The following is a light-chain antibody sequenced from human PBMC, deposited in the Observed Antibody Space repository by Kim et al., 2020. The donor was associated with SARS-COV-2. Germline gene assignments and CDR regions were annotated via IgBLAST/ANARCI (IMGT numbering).Light chain of an antibody. Sequence: DIQMTQSPSSLSASVRDRVTITCQASQDISTYLNWYQQKPGKAPKLLIYDASNLETGVPSRFSGSGSGTDFTFTISSLQPEDIATYYCQQYDNLPVTFGQGTRLEIK. CDR2: DAS. CDR3: QQYDNLPVT. CDR1: QDISTY. V-gene: IGKV1-33*01. J-gene: IGKJ5*01.